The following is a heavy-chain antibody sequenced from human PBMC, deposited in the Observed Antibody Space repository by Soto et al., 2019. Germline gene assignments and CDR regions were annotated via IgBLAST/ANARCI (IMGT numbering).Heavy chain of an antibody. CDR2: MQPSTGRT. D-gene: IGHD1-26*01. CDR3: ARGVSAGVDY. Sequence: ASRKVSCNASGYSFTSLDINWVRQTAGQGLEWMGWMQPSTGRTGYAQKFQGRVTMTRDTSINTAYMERTTLTSDDTAFYYCARGVSAGVDYWGHGTLVPVSS. CDR1: GYSFTSLD. J-gene: IGHJ4*01. V-gene: IGHV1-8*01.